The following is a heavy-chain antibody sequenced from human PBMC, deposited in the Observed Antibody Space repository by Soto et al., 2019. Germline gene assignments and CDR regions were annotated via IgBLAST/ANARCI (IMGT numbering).Heavy chain of an antibody. CDR2: IIPMFGTA. CDR1: GGTFSTYA. J-gene: IGHJ4*02. Sequence: QVPLVQSGAEVKKPESSVKVSCKAPGGTFSTYAISWVRQAPGQGLEWMGGIIPMFGTANYAQRFQDRVTITADESTNTVYMELSSLRSEETAVYFCASGIQLWLRRINNGYSGWGQGTLVTVSS. CDR3: ASGIQLWLRRINNGYSG. D-gene: IGHD5-18*01. V-gene: IGHV1-69*12.